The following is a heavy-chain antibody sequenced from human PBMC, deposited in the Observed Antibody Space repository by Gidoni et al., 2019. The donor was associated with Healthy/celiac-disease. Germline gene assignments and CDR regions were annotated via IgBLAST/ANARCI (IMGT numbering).Heavy chain of an antibody. CDR2: IWYDGSNK. CDR1: GFTFSSYG. D-gene: IGHD3-22*01. V-gene: IGHV3-33*01. CDR3: ARDLGAVVVTNAFDI. Sequence: QVQLVESGGGVVQPGRSLRLSCAASGFTFSSYGMHWVRQAPGKGLEWVAVIWYDGSNKYYADSVKGRFTISRDNSKNTLYLQMNSLRAEDTAVYYCARDLGAVVVTNAFDIWGQGTMVTVSS. J-gene: IGHJ3*02.